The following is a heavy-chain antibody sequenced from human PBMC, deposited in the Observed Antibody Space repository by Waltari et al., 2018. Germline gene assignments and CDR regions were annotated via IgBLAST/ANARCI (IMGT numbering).Heavy chain of an antibody. Sequence: QVHLVQSGAEVRKPGASVKVSCKGSGYTFSGYYIQWLRQDTGQGLEWMGWIDPNTGGKKRAQKLQGRVTMTRDTSINTVYMELSSLGSDDTAIYYCARDLYDSRVPGDYFDYWGQGTLVTVSS. D-gene: IGHD3-16*01. CDR3: ARDLYDSRVPGDYFDY. CDR2: IDPNTGGK. CDR1: GYTFSGYY. J-gene: IGHJ4*02. V-gene: IGHV1-2*02.